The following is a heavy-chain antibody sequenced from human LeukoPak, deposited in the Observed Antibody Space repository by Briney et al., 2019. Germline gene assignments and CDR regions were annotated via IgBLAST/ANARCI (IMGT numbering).Heavy chain of an antibody. CDR1: GFTFSTYA. Sequence: GGSLRLSCAASGFTFSTYAMSWVRQPPGEGLEWVSGISANGENTYYADSVRGRFTISRDNSKNTLYLQMSSLRAEDTAIYYCAESNLVRGVTGSDSWGQGSLVTVSS. CDR3: AESNLVRGVTGSDS. CDR2: ISANGENT. J-gene: IGHJ5*01. V-gene: IGHV3-23*01. D-gene: IGHD3-10*01.